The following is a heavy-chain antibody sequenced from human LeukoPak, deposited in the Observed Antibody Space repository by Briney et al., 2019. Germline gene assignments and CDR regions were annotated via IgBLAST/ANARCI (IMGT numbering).Heavy chain of an antibody. J-gene: IGHJ3*02. CDR2: IDTNTGNP. D-gene: IGHD3-9*01. V-gene: IGHV7-4-1*02. CDR3: ARDNPHGAWLPPQQGGAFDI. Sequence: ASVKFSCKASGYTFTNYAMNWVRQAPGQGLEWMGWIDTNTGNPTYAQGFTGRFVFSLDTSVSTAYLQISSLKAEDTAVYYCARDNPHGAWLPPQQGGAFDIWGQGTMVTVSS. CDR1: GYTFTNYA.